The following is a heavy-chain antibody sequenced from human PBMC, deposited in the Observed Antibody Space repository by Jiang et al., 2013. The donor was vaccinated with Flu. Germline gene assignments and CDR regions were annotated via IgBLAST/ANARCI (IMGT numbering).Heavy chain of an antibody. CDR2: IYYSGST. J-gene: IGHJ6*02. Sequence: EYGPGLVKPSETLSLTCTVSGGSISSYYWSWIRQPPGKGLEWIGYIYYSGSTNYNPSLKSRVTISVDTSKNQFSLKLSSVTAADTAVYYCARLVEDGYYYYYYGMDVWGQGTTV. CDR3: ARLVEDGYYYYYYGMDV. V-gene: IGHV4-59*08. D-gene: IGHD5-24*01. CDR1: GGSISSYY.